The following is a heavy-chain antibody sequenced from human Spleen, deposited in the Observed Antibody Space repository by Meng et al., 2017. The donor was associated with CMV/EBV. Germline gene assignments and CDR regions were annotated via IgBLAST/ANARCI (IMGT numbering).Heavy chain of an antibody. D-gene: IGHD2-8*02. V-gene: IGHV4-34*01. CDR3: ARPLGNTVAFDY. CDR1: VGSFSDYY. Sequence: QVQLQQWGAGLLKPSETLSLTCAVYVGSFSDYYWTWIRQPPGKGLEWIGEINHSGSTNYNPSLKSRVTILVDTSKNQFSLRLSSVTAADTAVYYCARPLGNTVAFDYWGQGTLVTVSS. CDR2: INHSGST. J-gene: IGHJ4*02.